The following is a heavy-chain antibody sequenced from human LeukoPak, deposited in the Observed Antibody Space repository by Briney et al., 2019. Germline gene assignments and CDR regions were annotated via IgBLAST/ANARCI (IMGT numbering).Heavy chain of an antibody. Sequence: ETLSLTCTVSGGSISSSSYYWGWIRQPPGKGLEWVSHINTDGSITTYADSVRGRFTISRDNAKNTLFLQMNSLRAEDTAVYYCVRDLIRRGQGTLVTVSS. CDR3: VRDLIR. V-gene: IGHV3-74*01. J-gene: IGHJ4*02. CDR2: INTDGSIT. D-gene: IGHD3-3*02. CDR1: GGSISSSSYY.